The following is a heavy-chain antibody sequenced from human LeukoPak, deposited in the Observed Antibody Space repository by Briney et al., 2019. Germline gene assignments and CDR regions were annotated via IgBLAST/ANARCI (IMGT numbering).Heavy chain of an antibody. J-gene: IGHJ3*02. CDR3: ARDGTGLGYCSSTSCSRDAFDI. CDR2: ISDSGGST. V-gene: IGHV3-23*01. CDR1: GFTFSSYA. Sequence: GGSLRLSCAASGFTFSSYAMSWVRQAPGKGLEWVSGISDSGGSTFYADSVKGRFTISRDNSKNTLYLQMNSLRAEDTAVYYCARDGTGLGYCSSTSCSRDAFDIWGQGTMVTVSS. D-gene: IGHD2-2*01.